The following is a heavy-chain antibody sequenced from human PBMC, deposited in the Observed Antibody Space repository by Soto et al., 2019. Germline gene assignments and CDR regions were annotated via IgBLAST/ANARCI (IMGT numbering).Heavy chain of an antibody. V-gene: IGHV4-34*01. J-gene: IGHJ6*01. CDR1: VGSFSAYY. D-gene: IGHD3-9*01. Sequence: SETLSVTCAIYVGSFSAYYWSWIRQPPGKGLDLTGEINHSGSTNYNPSLKSRVTISVDTSKNQFSLKLSSVTAADTAVYYCARGDMDYDILTGYYEYSYHYGMDVWGQGTTVTVSS. CDR2: INHSGST. CDR3: ARGDMDYDILTGYYEYSYHYGMDV.